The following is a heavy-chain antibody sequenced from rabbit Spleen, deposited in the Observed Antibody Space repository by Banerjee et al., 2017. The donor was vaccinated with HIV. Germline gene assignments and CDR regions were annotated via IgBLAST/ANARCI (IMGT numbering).Heavy chain of an antibody. Sequence: QLKESGGGLVQPGGSLKLSCKGSGFDFSSYYMSWVRQAPGKGLEWIGYIDPVFGSTVYASWVNGRFTISSHNAQNTLYLQLNSLTAADTATYFCVREAGYAGYGDGNLWGQGTLVTVS. CDR2: IDPVFGST. CDR3: VREAGYAGYGDGNL. CDR1: GFDFSSYY. V-gene: IGHV1S7*01. D-gene: IGHD7-1*01. J-gene: IGHJ4*01.